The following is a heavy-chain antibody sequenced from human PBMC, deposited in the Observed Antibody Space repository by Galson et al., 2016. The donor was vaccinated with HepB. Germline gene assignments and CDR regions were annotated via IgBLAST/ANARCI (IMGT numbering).Heavy chain of an antibody. D-gene: IGHD6-13*01. Sequence: SVKVSCKASGGTFSSYEISWVRQAPGQGLEWMGGILPIFGTPKYAQKFQGRVTITADESTSTVFMDLNSLRSEDTAVYYCARVTIRWAHDYWGQGTLVTVSS. CDR3: ARVTIRWAHDY. CDR2: ILPIFGTP. V-gene: IGHV1-69*13. CDR1: GGTFSSYE. J-gene: IGHJ4*02.